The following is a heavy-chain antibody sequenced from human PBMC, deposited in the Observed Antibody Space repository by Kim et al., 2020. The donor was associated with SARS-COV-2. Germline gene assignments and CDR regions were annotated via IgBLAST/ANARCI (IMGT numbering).Heavy chain of an antibody. CDR3: AGTPGIAAAGH. D-gene: IGHD6-13*01. J-gene: IGHJ4*02. V-gene: IGHV3-21*01. Sequence: YMNCADSVEGRFTNTRENAKNSLYRQMNSLRAEDTAVYYCAGTPGIAAAGHWGQGTLVTVSS. CDR2: YM.